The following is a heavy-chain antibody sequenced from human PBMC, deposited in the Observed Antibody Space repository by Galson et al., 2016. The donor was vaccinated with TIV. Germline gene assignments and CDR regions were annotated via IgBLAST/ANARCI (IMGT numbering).Heavy chain of an antibody. CDR1: GFTFHTFSSYW. D-gene: IGHD1-26*01. CDR2: IKQDENEE. Sequence: SLRLSCAASGFTFHTFSSYWMIWVRQAPGKGLEWVANIKQDENEEDYVDSVRGRFTISRDNAKNSLYLEMNSLRAEDTAVYYCARDVKTGRDWYFALWGRGTLVTVSS. CDR3: ARDVKTGRDWYFAL. V-gene: IGHV3-7*01. J-gene: IGHJ2*01.